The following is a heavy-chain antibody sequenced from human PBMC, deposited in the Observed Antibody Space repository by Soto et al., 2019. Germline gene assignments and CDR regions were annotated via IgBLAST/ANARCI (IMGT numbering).Heavy chain of an antibody. J-gene: IGHJ3*02. CDR3: ASFVGGGAFDI. CDR1: GGSISSGGYS. V-gene: IGHV4-30-2*03. CDR2: IYYSGST. D-gene: IGHD3-16*01. Sequence: SETLSLTCAVSGGSISSGGYSWSWIRQPPGKGLEWIGSIYYSGSTYYNPSLKSRVTISVDTSKNPFSLKLSSVTAADTAVYYCASFVGGGAFDIWGQGTMVTVSS.